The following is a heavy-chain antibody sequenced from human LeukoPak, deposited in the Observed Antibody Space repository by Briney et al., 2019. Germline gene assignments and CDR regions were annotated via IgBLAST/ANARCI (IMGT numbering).Heavy chain of an antibody. CDR2: IKSDGSTT. CDR1: GFTFNGYW. J-gene: IGHJ3*02. CDR3: TRETSNAFDI. V-gene: IGHV3-74*01. Sequence: PGGSLRLSCAASGFTFNGYWMNWVSQAPGKGLVWVSCIKSDGSTTIYADSVKGRFTISRDNAKNTLYLQMNSLRAEDTAVYYCTRETSNAFDIWGQGTMVTVSS.